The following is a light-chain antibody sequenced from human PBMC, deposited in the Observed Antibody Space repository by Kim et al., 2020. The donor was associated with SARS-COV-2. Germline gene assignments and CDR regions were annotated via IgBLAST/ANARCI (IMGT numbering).Light chain of an antibody. CDR1: QSITTS. V-gene: IGKV1-39*01. CDR3: QQSHTIPIT. Sequence: ASGRDRITFTCRASQSITTSLNWYQQKPGKAPKLLIYGASVLQTGVPSRFSGSGSGTDFTLTITSLQAEDLATYYCQQSHTIPITFGQGTRLEIK. J-gene: IGKJ5*01. CDR2: GAS.